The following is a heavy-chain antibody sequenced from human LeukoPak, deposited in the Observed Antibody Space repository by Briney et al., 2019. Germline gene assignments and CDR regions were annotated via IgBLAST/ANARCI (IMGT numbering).Heavy chain of an antibody. V-gene: IGHV3-30-3*01. CDR2: ISYDGSNK. CDR1: GFTFSSYA. Sequence: GGSLRLSCAASGFTFSSYAMHWVRQAPGKGLEWVAVISYDGSNKYCADSVKGRFTISRDNSKNTLYLQMNSLRAEDTAVYCCAREGPYGGNSHYYYYYMDVWGKGTTVIVSS. CDR3: AREGPYGGNSHYYYYYMDV. D-gene: IGHD4-23*01. J-gene: IGHJ6*03.